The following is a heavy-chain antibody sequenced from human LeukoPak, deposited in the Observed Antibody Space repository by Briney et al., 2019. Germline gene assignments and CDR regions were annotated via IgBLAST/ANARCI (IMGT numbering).Heavy chain of an antibody. D-gene: IGHD2-2*01. CDR3: ARAPGGYQLPKHFDY. CDR2: ISSSGSTI. V-gene: IGHV3-11*01. CDR1: GFTFSDYY. Sequence: GGSLRLSCAASGFTFSDYYMSWIRQAPGKGLEWVSYISSSGSTIYYADSVKGRFTISRDNARNSLYLQMNSLRAEDTAVYYCARAPGGYQLPKHFDYWGQGTLVTVSS. J-gene: IGHJ4*02.